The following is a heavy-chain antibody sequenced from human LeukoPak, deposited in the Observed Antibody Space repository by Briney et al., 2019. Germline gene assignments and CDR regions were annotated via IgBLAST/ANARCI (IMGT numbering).Heavy chain of an antibody. Sequence: SETLSLTCTVSGGSISSYYWSWIWQPPGKGLEWIGYIYYSGSTNYNPSLKSRVTISVDTSKNQFSLKLSSVTAADTAVYYCARHGTMVRGVILDWGQGTLVTVSS. CDR2: IYYSGST. V-gene: IGHV4-59*08. CDR1: GGSISSYY. J-gene: IGHJ4*02. D-gene: IGHD3-10*01. CDR3: ARHGTMVRGVILD.